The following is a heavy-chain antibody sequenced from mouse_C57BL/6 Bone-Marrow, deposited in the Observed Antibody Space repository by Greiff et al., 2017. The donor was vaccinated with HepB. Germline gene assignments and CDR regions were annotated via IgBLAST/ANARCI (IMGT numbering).Heavy chain of an antibody. CDR1: GYTFTSYG. Sequence: QVQLQQSGAELARPGASVKLSCKASGYTFTSYGISWVKQRTGQGLEWIGEIYPRSGNTYYNEKFKGKATLTADKSSSTAYMELRSLTSEDSAVYFCARLTGTAGWFAYWGQGTPVTVSA. J-gene: IGHJ3*01. CDR2: IYPRSGNT. D-gene: IGHD4-1*01. V-gene: IGHV1-81*01. CDR3: ARLTGTAGWFAY.